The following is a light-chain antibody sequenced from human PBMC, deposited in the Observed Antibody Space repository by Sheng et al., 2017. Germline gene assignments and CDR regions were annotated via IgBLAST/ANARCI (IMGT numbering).Light chain of an antibody. V-gene: IGLV2-23*01. CDR2: EGS. J-gene: IGLJ3*02. CDR1: TSDVGSYDL. Sequence: QSALTQPASVSGSPGQSTTISCTGTTSDVGSYDLVSWYQQHPGKAPKVLIYEGSKRPSGASDRFSGSKSGKTASLTISGLQAEDEADYYCCSYAGRSAWVFGGGTKVTVL. CDR3: CSYAGRSAWV.